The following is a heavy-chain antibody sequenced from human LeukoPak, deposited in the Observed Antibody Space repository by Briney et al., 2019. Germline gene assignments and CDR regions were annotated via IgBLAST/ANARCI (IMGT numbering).Heavy chain of an antibody. CDR1: GFTFNSYW. V-gene: IGHV3-74*01. CDR3: ARAGQGFDS. Sequence: PGGSLRLSCAAPGFTFNSYWMHSVRQGPGKGLVWVSRINTDGTTTTYADSAKGRFTISRANAKNTLYLQMNSLRAEDTAVYYCARAGQGFDSWGQGTLVTVSS. J-gene: IGHJ5*01. CDR2: INTDGTTT.